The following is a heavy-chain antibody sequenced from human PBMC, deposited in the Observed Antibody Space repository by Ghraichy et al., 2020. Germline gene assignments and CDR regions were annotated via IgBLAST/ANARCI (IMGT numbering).Heavy chain of an antibody. CDR1: GGSISSYY. CDR3: AREGGIAVAGNDAFDI. Sequence: SETLSLTCTVSGGSISSYYWSWIRQSPGKGLEWIGYIYYSGSTNYNPSLKSRFTISVDTSKNQFSLKLSSVTAADTAVYYCAREGGIAVAGNDAFDIWGQGTMVTVSS. V-gene: IGHV4-59*01. CDR2: IYYSGST. J-gene: IGHJ3*02. D-gene: IGHD6-19*01.